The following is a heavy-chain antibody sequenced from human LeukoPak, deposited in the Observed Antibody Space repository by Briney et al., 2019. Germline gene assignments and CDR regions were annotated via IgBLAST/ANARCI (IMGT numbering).Heavy chain of an antibody. CDR1: GFRFSSHD. D-gene: IGHD3-10*01. V-gene: IGHV3-30*18. Sequence: GRSLRLSCAASGFRFSSHDMHWVRQSPGKGLEWVAAVAYDGTSEKYEDSVKGRFTISRDNSKRTLYLKMISLKVEDNRLYYCAKALSDHASAQDNLFDPWGEGTQVIVSS. CDR3: AKALSDHASAQDNLFDP. CDR2: VAYDGTSE. J-gene: IGHJ5*02.